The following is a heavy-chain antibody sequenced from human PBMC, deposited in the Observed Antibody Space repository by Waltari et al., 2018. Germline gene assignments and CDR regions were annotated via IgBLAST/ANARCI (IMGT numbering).Heavy chain of an antibody. V-gene: IGHV3-33*06. CDR1: GLTFSSYG. CDR2: ISYDGSKR. D-gene: IGHD3-16*02. CDR3: AKDRDRWDNTYYFDY. Sequence: QVQLVQSGGGVVQPGRSLRLSCAASGLTFSSYGMHGVRQAPGKGLEWLAVISYDGSKRDHAESVKGRFTISRDNSKNTLYLQMNSLRVEDTAVYYCAKDRDRWDNTYYFDYWGQGTLVTVSS. J-gene: IGHJ4*02.